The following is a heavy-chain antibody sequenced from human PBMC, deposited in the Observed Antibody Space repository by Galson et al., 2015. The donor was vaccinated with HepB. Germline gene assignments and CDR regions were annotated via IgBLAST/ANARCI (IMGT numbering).Heavy chain of an antibody. CDR2: ISGSGATT. V-gene: IGHV3-23*01. Sequence: SGFTFSTYAITWVRQAPGKGLEWVSVISGSGATTFYADSVKGRFIIYRDNSKNTVYLQMNSLRADDTAIYYCAKEPPYCGGDCYSVSDVWGQGTLVTVSS. J-gene: IGHJ4*02. D-gene: IGHD2-21*02. CDR1: GFTFSTYA. CDR3: AKEPPYCGGDCYSVSDV.